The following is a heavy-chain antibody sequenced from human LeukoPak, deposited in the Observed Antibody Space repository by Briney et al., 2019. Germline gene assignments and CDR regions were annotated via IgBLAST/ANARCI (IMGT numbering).Heavy chain of an antibody. D-gene: IGHD3-3*01. CDR3: ARHKDFGVVNLDY. CDR2: IYSRGNT. J-gene: IGHJ4*02. CDR1: GGSISGYY. V-gene: IGHV4-4*07. Sequence: SETLSLTCTVSGGSISGYYWSWIRQPAGKGLEWIGRIYSRGNTNYNPSLKSRLTMSVDTSKNQFSLKLSSVTAADTAVYYCARHKDFGVVNLDYWGQGTLVTVSS.